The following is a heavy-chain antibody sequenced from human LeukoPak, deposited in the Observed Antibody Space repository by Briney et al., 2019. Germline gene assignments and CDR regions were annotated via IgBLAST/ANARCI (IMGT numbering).Heavy chain of an antibody. J-gene: IGHJ4*02. CDR2: MYYSGST. CDR3: TRAGSGWSFDY. D-gene: IGHD6-19*01. Sequence: SETLSLTCTVSGASVSTYYWSWIRQPPGKGLEWIGNMYYSGSTNYSPSLKSRVTISIDTSQNQFSLKLSSVTAADTAVYYCTRAGSGWSFDYWGQGTLVTVSS. CDR1: GASVSTYY. V-gene: IGHV4-59*02.